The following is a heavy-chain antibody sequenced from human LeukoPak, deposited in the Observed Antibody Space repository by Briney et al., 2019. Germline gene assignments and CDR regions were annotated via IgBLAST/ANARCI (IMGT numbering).Heavy chain of an antibody. D-gene: IGHD5-18*01. CDR3: AREGYSYISEGFDY. Sequence: VKPSETLSLTCTVSGGSISSSNYYWGWVRQPPGKGLEWIGSIYYSGGTYYNPSLKSRVTISVDTSKYQFSLKLTSVTAADTAVYYCAREGYSYISEGFDYWGQGTLVTVSS. CDR2: IYYSGGT. CDR1: GGSISSSNYY. V-gene: IGHV4-39*07. J-gene: IGHJ4*02.